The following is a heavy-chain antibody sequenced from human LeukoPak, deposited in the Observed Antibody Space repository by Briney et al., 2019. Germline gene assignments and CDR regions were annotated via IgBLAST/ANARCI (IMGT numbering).Heavy chain of an antibody. J-gene: IGHJ4*02. CDR1: GGSISSGDYY. CDR3: ARVHRYYDSSGYYYEGTFFDY. D-gene: IGHD3-22*01. CDR2: IYYSGST. Sequence: PSETLSLTCTVSGGSISSGDYYWSWIRQPPGKGLEWIGSIYYSGSTYYNPSLKSRVTISVDTSKNQFSLKLSSVTAADTAVYYCARVHRYYDSSGYYYEGTFFDYWGQGTLVTVSS. V-gene: IGHV4-39*07.